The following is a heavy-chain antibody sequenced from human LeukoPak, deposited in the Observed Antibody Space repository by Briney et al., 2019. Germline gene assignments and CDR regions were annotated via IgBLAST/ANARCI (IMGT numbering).Heavy chain of an antibody. CDR2: IYYSGST. CDR3: ARDRGYSYGPGLEVSYGMDV. J-gene: IGHJ6*02. D-gene: IGHD5-18*01. V-gene: IGHV4-59*12. CDR1: GGSISSYY. Sequence: SETLSLTCTVSGGSISSYYWSWIRQPPGKGLEWIGYIYYSGSTNYNPSLKSRVTISVDTSKNQFSLKLSSVTAADTAVYYCARDRGYSYGPGLEVSYGMDVWGQGTTVTVSS.